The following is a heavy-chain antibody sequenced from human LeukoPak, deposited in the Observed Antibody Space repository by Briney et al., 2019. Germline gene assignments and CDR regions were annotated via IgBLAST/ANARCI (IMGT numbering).Heavy chain of an antibody. D-gene: IGHD3-10*01. CDR1: GFTFSSYA. Sequence: PGGSLRLSCAASGFTFSSYAMSWVRQAPGKGLEWVSAISGSGGSTYYADSVKGRFTISRDNSKNTLYLQMNSLRAEDTAVYYCARVLIGESINWFDPWGQGTLVTVSS. V-gene: IGHV3-23*01. J-gene: IGHJ5*02. CDR2: ISGSGGST. CDR3: ARVLIGESINWFDP.